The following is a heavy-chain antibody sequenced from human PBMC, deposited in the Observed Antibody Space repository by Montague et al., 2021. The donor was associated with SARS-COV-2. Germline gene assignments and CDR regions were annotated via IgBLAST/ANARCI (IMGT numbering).Heavy chain of an antibody. J-gene: IGHJ6*02. D-gene: IGHD2-8*01. V-gene: IGHV4-59*01. CDR3: ARLLRSCSNGVCRTYYYYAMDV. CDR2: IYYSGST. CDR1: GGSISGYY. Sequence: SETLSLTCTVSGGSISGYYWSWIRQSPGRGLEWIGYIYYSGSTKYNPFLESRVTVSVDRSKNQVSLKLSSVTPADTAVYYCARLLRSCSNGVCRTYYYYAMDVWGQGDHGDRLL.